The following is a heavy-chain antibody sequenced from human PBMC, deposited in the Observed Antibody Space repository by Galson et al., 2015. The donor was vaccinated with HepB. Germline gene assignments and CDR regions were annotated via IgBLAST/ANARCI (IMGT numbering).Heavy chain of an antibody. D-gene: IGHD6-13*01. V-gene: IGHV1-69*13. CDR3: ASLSSTITHYYYCGMDV. J-gene: IGHJ6*02. CDR2: IIPIFGTA. Sequence: SVKVSCKASGGTFSSYAISWVRQAPGQGLEWMGGIIPIFGTANYAQKFQGRVTITADESTSTAYMELSSLRSEDTAVYYCASLSSTITHYYYCGMDVWGQGTTVTVSS. CDR1: GGTFSSYA.